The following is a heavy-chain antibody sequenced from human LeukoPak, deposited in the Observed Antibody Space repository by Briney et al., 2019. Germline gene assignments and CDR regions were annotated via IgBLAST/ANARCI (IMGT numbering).Heavy chain of an antibody. D-gene: IGHD6-13*01. J-gene: IGHJ4*02. CDR2: IYHSGST. V-gene: IGHV4-30-2*01. CDR3: ARRIAAYYFDY. Sequence: PSETLSLTCAVSGGSISSGGYSWSWIRQPPGKGLEWIGYIYHSGSTYYNPSLKSRVTISVDRSKNQFSLKLSSVTAADTAVYYCARRIAAYYFDYWGQGTLVTVSS. CDR1: GGSISSGGYS.